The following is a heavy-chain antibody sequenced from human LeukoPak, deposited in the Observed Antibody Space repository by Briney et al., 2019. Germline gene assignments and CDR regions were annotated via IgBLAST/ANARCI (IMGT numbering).Heavy chain of an antibody. Sequence: SETLSLTCTVSGGSISSSSYYWGWIRQPPGKGLEWIGSIYYSGSTYYNPSLKSRVTISVDTSKNQFSLKLSSVTAADTAVYYCARHLGGYGYVWGSYRIQKFDYWGQGTLVTVSS. V-gene: IGHV4-39*01. D-gene: IGHD3-16*02. CDR1: GGSISSSSYY. CDR3: ARHLGGYGYVWGSYRIQKFDY. J-gene: IGHJ4*02. CDR2: IYYSGST.